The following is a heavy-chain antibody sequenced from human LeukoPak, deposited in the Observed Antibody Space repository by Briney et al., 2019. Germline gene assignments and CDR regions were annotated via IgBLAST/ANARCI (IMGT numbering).Heavy chain of an antibody. D-gene: IGHD3-22*01. V-gene: IGHV3-30-3*01. J-gene: IGHJ4*02. CDR2: ISYDGINK. CDR1: GFTFSNFA. CDR3: AKDEPGYYDSSGTTIDY. Sequence: GGSLRLSCAASGFTFSNFAMHWVRQAPGKGLEWVATISYDGINKYYADSVKGRFTISRDNSKNTLYLQMNSLRAEDTAVYYCAKDEPGYYDSSGTTIDYWGQGTLVTVSS.